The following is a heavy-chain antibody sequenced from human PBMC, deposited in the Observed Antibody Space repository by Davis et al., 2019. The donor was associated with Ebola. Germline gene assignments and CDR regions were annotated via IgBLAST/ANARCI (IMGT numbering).Heavy chain of an antibody. Sequence: PSETLSLTCTVSGGSMNNYFWSWIRRPPGKGLEWIGFIDYNENTNYNPSLHSRVTISMDTSKNQFSLELRSVTTADTAMYYCTRETSNEGWFDPWGQGTLVTVSS. CDR3: TRETSNEGWFDP. D-gene: IGHD1-7*01. J-gene: IGHJ5*02. V-gene: IGHV4-59*13. CDR1: GGSMNNYF. CDR2: IDYNENT.